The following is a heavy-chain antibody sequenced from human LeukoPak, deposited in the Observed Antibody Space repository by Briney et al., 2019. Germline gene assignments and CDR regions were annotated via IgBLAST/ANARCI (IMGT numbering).Heavy chain of an antibody. CDR2: INHSGST. CDR1: GGSFSGYY. J-gene: IGHJ4*02. V-gene: IGHV4-34*01. D-gene: IGHD2-2*01. Sequence: SETLSLTCAVYGGSFSGYYWSWIRQPPGKGLEWIGEINHSGSTNYNPSLKSRVTISVDTSKNQFPLKLSSVTAADTAVYYCARGLYCSSTSCVYYFDYWGQGTLVTVSS. CDR3: ARGLYCSSTSCVYYFDY.